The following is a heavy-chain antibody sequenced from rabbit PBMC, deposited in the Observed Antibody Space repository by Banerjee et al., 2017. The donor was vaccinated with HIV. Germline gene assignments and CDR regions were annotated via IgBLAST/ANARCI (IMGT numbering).Heavy chain of an antibody. Sequence: QEQLVESGGGLVQPEGSLTLTCKASGFSFSSYGVSWVRQAPGKGLEWIGYIYTSSGFTDYASWVNGRFTISRSTSLNTVTLQMTYLTGADTATYFCARDLAAVTGWNFGLWGPGTLVTVS. J-gene: IGHJ6*01. CDR3: ARDLAAVTGWNFGL. CDR1: GFSFSSYG. D-gene: IGHD7-1*01. V-gene: IGHV1S47*01. CDR2: IYTSSGFT.